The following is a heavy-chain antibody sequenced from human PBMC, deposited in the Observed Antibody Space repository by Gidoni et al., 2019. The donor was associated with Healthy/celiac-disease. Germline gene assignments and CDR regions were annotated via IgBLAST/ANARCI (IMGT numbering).Heavy chain of an antibody. J-gene: IGHJ4*02. CDR3: ASSRGAAAGTDY. Sequence: QASETLSLTCTVSGGSISSSNFYWGWIRQPPGKGLEWIGRIYYSGSTYQNPSLKSRVTISADTSKNQFSLKLSSVTAADTAVYYCASSRGAAAGTDYLGQGTLVTVSS. D-gene: IGHD6-13*01. CDR1: GGSISSSNFY. CDR2: IYYSGST. V-gene: IGHV4-39*01.